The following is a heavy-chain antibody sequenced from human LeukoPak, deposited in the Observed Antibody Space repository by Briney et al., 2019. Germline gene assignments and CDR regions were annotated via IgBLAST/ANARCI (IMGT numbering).Heavy chain of an antibody. V-gene: IGHV4-59*01. D-gene: IGHD4-17*01. Sequence: SQTLSLTCTVSGGSISSYYWSWIRQPPGKGLEWIGYIYYSGSTNYNPSLKSRVTISVDTSKNQFSLRLSSVTAADTAVYYCARTTVTKYYFDYWGQGTLVTVSS. CDR1: GGSISSYY. CDR2: IYYSGST. J-gene: IGHJ4*02. CDR3: ARTTVTKYYFDY.